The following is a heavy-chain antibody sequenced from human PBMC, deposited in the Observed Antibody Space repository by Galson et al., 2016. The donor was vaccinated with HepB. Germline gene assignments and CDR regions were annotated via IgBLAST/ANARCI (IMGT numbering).Heavy chain of an antibody. V-gene: IGHV4-31*03. J-gene: IGHJ4*02. CDR3: AKSGPCGNHYFDY. D-gene: IGHD4-23*01. Sequence: LPLTCTVSGGSISSGGYYWSWIRQHPGKGLEWIGFIYYSGTTYYNPSLKSRVTISVDTSENQFSLKLSSVTAADTAVYYCAKSGPCGNHYFDYWGQGTLVTVSS. CDR1: GGSISSGGYY. CDR2: IYYSGTT.